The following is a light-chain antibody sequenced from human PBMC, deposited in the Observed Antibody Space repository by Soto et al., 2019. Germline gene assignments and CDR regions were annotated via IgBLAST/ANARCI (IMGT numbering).Light chain of an antibody. CDR3: QQRINWPT. V-gene: IGKV3-11*01. Sequence: IVFTQSPGTLSLSPGATSTLSCRASQSVSSYLAWYQQKPGQAPRLLIYDASNRATGIPARFSGSGSGTDFTLTISSLEPEDFAVYYCQQRINWPTFGQGTRLEIK. CDR2: DAS. CDR1: QSVSSY. J-gene: IGKJ5*01.